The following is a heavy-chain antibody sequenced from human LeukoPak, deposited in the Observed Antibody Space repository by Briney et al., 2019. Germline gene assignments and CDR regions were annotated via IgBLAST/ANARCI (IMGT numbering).Heavy chain of an antibody. V-gene: IGHV4-61*01. J-gene: IGHJ4*02. D-gene: IGHD3-22*01. CDR3: ARYHDSSGYWSTPHFDY. CDR2: IQYSGST. Sequence: SETLSLTCTVSGASVSGVSFYWNWIRQPPGKGLQYIGYIQYSGSTNYNPSLKSRVTISVDTSKNQFSLKLRSVTAADTAVYYCARYHDSSGYWSTPHFDYWGQGTLVTVSS. CDR1: GASVSGVSFY.